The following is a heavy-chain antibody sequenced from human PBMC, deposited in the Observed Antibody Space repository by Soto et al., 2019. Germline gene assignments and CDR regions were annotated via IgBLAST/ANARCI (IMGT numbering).Heavy chain of an antibody. CDR2: IIPIFGTA. CDR1: GGTFSSYA. CDR3: ARDLKREWLVHGRGYYYGMDV. J-gene: IGHJ6*02. D-gene: IGHD6-19*01. V-gene: IGHV1-69*01. Sequence: QVQLVQSGAEVKKPGSSVKVSCKASGGTFSSYAISWVRQAPGQGLEWMGGIIPIFGTANYAQKFQGRVTITADESTSTAYMELSSLRSEDTAVYYCARDLKREWLVHGRGYYYGMDVWGQGTTVTVSS.